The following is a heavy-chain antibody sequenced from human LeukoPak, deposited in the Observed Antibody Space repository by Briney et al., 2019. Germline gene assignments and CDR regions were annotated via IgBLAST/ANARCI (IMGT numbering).Heavy chain of an antibody. CDR2: IIPILGIA. Sequence: GASVKVSCKASGGTLSSYAISWVRQAPGQGLEWMGRIIPILGIANYAQKFQGRVTITADKSTSTAYMELSSLRSEDTAVYYCARDRITIFGVVIIPLDYWGQGTLVTVSS. CDR1: GGTLSSYA. J-gene: IGHJ4*02. V-gene: IGHV1-69*04. D-gene: IGHD3-3*01. CDR3: ARDRITIFGVVIIPLDY.